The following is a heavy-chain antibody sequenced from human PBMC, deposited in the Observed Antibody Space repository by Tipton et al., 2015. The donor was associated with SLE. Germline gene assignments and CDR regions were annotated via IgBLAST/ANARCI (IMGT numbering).Heavy chain of an antibody. V-gene: IGHV3-21*03. J-gene: IGHJ4*02. CDR1: GFTFNIYT. CDR2: IRSGSGYE. CDR3: ARGGGTTTDPFDS. D-gene: IGHD1-1*01. Sequence: SLRLSCAASGFTFNIYTMNWVRQAPGKGLEWVSFIRSGSGYEDYADSVKGRFTISRDNANNSLFLQMNSLRGEDTAVYYCARGGGTTTDPFDSWGQGTLVTVSS.